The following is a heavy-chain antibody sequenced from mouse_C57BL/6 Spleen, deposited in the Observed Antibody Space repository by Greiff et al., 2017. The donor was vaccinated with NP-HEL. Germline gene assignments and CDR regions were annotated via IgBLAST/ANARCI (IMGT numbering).Heavy chain of an antibody. J-gene: IGHJ2*01. CDR1: GFTFSSYG. CDR2: ISSGGSYT. V-gene: IGHV5-6*01. Sequence: EVKLMESGGDLVKPVGSLKLSCAASGFTFSSYGMSWVRQTPDKRLEWVATISSGGSYTYYPDSVKGRFTISRDNAKNTLYLQMSSLKSEDTAMYYCARPGTGTFDYWGQGTTLTVSS. CDR3: ARPGTGTFDY. D-gene: IGHD4-1*01.